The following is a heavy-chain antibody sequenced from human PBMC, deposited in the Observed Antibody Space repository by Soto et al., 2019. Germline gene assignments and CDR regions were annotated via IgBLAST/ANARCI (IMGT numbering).Heavy chain of an antibody. CDR1: GGSFSSYY. J-gene: IGHJ5*02. CDR2: INHSGST. V-gene: IGHV4-34*01. CDR3: ARGGYCGGGSCYRWFAP. Sequence: QVQLQQWGAGLLKPSETLSLTCAVYGGSFSSYYWSWIRQPPGKGLEWIGEINHSGSTNYNPSLRSRVTISVDTSKNQFSLKLSSVPAADTAVYYCARGGYCGGGSCYRWFAPWGQGTLVTVSS. D-gene: IGHD2-15*01.